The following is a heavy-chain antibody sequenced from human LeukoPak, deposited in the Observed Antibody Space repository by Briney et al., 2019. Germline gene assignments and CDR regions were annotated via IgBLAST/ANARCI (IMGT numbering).Heavy chain of an antibody. V-gene: IGHV3-74*01. CDR1: GFTFCSYW. J-gene: IGHJ6*03. CDR2: INTDGSST. CDR3: ARGYRNAQLYYYYYMDV. Sequence: GGSLRLSCAASGFTFCSYWMHWVRQAPGKGLVWVSRINTDGSSTSYADSVKGRFTISRDNAKNTLYLQMNSLRAEDTAVYYCARGYRNAQLYYYYYMDVWGKGTTVTVSS. D-gene: IGHD4-11*01.